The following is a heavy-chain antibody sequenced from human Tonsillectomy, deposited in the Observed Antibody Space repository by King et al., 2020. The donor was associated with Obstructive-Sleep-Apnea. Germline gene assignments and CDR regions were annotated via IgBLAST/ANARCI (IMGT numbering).Heavy chain of an antibody. CDR3: ARSGRSSSGLFDY. J-gene: IGHJ4*02. D-gene: IGHD3-10*01. Sequence: VQLQESGPGLGKSSETLSLTCAVSGGSISPYYWSWIRHSPGKGLECIGYTSYSGSTNYNPSLKSLVTISIDNSTNQFSLKLSSVTAADTAVYYCARSGRSSSGLFDYWGQGTLGTVSS. V-gene: IGHV4-59*01. CDR2: TSYSGST. CDR1: GGSISPYY.